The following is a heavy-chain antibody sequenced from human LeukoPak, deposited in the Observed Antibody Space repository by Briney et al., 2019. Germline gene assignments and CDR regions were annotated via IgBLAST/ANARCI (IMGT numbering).Heavy chain of an antibody. CDR2: IIPIFGTA. J-gene: IGHJ5*02. CDR3: ARGACSSTSCYSQLGKNWFDP. Sequence: SVTVSCKASGGTFSSYAISWVRQAPGQGLEWMGGIIPIFGTANYAQKFQGRVTITADESTSTAYMELSSLRSEDTAVYYCARGACSSTSCYSQLGKNWFDPWGQGTLVTVSS. D-gene: IGHD2-2*01. V-gene: IGHV1-69*13. CDR1: GGTFSSYA.